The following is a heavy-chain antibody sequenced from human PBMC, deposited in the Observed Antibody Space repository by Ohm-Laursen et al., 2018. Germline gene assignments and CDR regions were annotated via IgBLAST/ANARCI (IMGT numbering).Heavy chain of an antibody. J-gene: IGHJ3*02. CDR2: LYSTGRT. CDR1: GGSISSFH. V-gene: IGHV4-59*01. CDR3: ARDYLCGGDCPDAFDI. Sequence: SDTLSLTCTVSGGSISSFHWSWIRQPPGKGLEWIAYLYSTGRTSYNPSLMSRVTISLDTSKNQFSLKLSSVTAADTAVYFCARDYLCGGDCPDAFDIWGRGTMVTVSS. D-gene: IGHD2-21*02.